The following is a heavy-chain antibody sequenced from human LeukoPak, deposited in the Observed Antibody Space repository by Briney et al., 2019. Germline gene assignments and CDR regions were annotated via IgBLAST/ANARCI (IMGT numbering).Heavy chain of an antibody. CDR2: INHSGST. J-gene: IGHJ4*02. V-gene: IGHV4-34*01. CDR1: GGSFSGYY. CDR3: ARLTYYYGSGSYIPFDY. Sequence: SSETLSLTCAVYGGSFSGYYWSWIRQPPGKGLEWIGEINHSGSTNYNPSLKSRVTISVDTSKNQFSLKLSSVTAADTAVYYCARLTYYYGSGSYIPFDYWGQGTLVTVSS. D-gene: IGHD3-10*01.